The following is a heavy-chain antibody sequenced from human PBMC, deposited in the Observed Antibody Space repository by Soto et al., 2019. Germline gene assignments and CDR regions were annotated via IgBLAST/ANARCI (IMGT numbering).Heavy chain of an antibody. CDR1: GGSISSYY. V-gene: IGHV4-59*08. J-gene: IGHJ4*02. CDR3: ARREYSLDY. D-gene: IGHD5-12*01. Sequence: PSETLSLTCTVSGGSISSYYWSWIRQPPGKGLEWIGYIYYSGSTNYNPSLKSRVTISVDTSKNQFSLKLRSVTAADTAVYYCARREYSLDYWGQGTLVTVSS. CDR2: IYYSGST.